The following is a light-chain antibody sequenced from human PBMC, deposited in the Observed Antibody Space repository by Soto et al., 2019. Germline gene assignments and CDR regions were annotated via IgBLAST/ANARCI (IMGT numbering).Light chain of an antibody. CDR1: SSDVGGYIY. CDR2: DVS. J-gene: IGLJ1*01. V-gene: IGLV2-11*01. Sequence: QSALTQPRSVSGSPGQSVTISCTGTSSDVGGYIYVSWYQQHPGKAPTLMMFDVSKRPSGVPDRFSGSKSDHTASLTISGLQTEDEADYFCCSYAGNYTYVFGTGTKVTFL. CDR3: CSYAGNYTYV.